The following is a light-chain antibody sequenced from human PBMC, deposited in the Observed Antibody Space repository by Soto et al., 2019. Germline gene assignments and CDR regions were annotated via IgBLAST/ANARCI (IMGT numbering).Light chain of an antibody. CDR2: GAS. V-gene: IGKV3-15*01. CDR3: QRYNNWPIT. CDR1: QSVSSY. Sequence: TRFQDTQSFAPGERVTLSCRASQSVSSYLAWYQQKPGQAPRLLIYGASTRATGIPARFSGSGSGTEFTLTISCLQSEDFAVYCWQRYNNWPITFGQGTRLEIK. J-gene: IGKJ5*01.